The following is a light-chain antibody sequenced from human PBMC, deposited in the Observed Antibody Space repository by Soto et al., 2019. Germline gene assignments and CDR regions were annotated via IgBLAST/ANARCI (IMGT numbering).Light chain of an antibody. CDR1: SSNIGAGYD. J-gene: IGLJ2*01. Sequence: QSVLTQPPSLSGAPGQRLTISCIGSSSNIGAGYDVHWYQQFPGTAPKLLIYGNRNRPSGVPGRFSDSKSGTSASLAIAGLRAGDEADYYCQSFDSNLNVVVFGGGTKLTVL. V-gene: IGLV1-40*01. CDR2: GNR. CDR3: QSFDSNLNVVV.